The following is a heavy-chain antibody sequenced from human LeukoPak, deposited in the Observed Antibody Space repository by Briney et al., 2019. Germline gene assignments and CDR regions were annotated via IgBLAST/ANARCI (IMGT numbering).Heavy chain of an antibody. Sequence: SETLSLTCTVSGGSISSYYWSWLRQPAGKGLEWIGRIYTSGSTNYNPSLKSRVTISVDTSKNQFSLKLSSVTAEDTAVYYCTRHRSIAAAGTHYYYYMDVWGKGTTVTVSS. D-gene: IGHD6-13*01. V-gene: IGHV4-4*07. CDR3: TRHRSIAAAGTHYYYYMDV. CDR2: IYTSGST. CDR1: GGSISSYY. J-gene: IGHJ6*03.